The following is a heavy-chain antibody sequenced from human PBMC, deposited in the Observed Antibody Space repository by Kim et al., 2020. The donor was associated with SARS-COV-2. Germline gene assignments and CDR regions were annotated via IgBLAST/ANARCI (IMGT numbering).Heavy chain of an antibody. CDR2: ISSSSSYT. CDR3: ARVGYDYVWGSYREYYYYYGMDV. D-gene: IGHD3-16*02. V-gene: IGHV3-11*05. J-gene: IGHJ6*02. CDR1: GFTFSDYY. Sequence: GGSLRLSCAASGFTFSDYYMSWIRQAPGKGLEWVSYISSSSSYTNYADSVKGRFTISRDNAKNSLYLQMNSLRAEDTAVYYCARVGYDYVWGSYREYYYYYGMDVWGQGTRVSVPS.